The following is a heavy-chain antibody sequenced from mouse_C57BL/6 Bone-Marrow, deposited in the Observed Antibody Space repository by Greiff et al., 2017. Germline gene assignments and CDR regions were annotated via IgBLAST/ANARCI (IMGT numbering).Heavy chain of an antibody. Sequence: VQLKESGPGMVKPSQSLSLTCTVTGYSITSGYDWHWIRHFPGNKLEWMGYISYSGSTNYNPSLKSRISITHDTSKNHFFLKLNSVTTEDTATYYCARAATVVGGYFDVWGTGTTVTVSS. J-gene: IGHJ1*03. D-gene: IGHD1-1*01. CDR3: ARAATVVGGYFDV. V-gene: IGHV3-1*01. CDR2: ISYSGST. CDR1: GYSITSGYD.